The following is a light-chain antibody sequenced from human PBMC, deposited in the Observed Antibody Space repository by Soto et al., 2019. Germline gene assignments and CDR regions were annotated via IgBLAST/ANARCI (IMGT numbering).Light chain of an antibody. CDR1: QSLLHSNGYNY. CDR3: MQALQTPLT. J-gene: IGKJ5*01. V-gene: IGKV2-28*01. Sequence: DIVMTQSPLSLPVTPGEPASISCRAIQSLLHSNGYNYFDWYLQKPGQSPQLLIYLGSNRASGVPDRSSGSGSGTDFTLKISRVEAEDVGVYYCMQALQTPLTFGQGTRLEIK. CDR2: LGS.